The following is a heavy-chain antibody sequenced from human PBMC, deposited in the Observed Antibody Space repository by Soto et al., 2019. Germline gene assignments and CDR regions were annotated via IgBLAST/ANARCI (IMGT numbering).Heavy chain of an antibody. V-gene: IGHV3-21*01. CDR1: GFTFSFYT. D-gene: IGHD3-10*01. CDR3: ARVKDDRVRDLYCLDG. Sequence: EVQLVESGGGLVNPGGSLRLSCAASGFTFSFYTMNWVRQAPGKGLEWVSYITSSSSNIYYADSVKGRFTISRDNAKMSLFLQMNSLRAEDTAVYYCARVKDDRVRDLYCLDGWGQGTMVSVSS. CDR2: ITSSSSNI. J-gene: IGHJ6*02.